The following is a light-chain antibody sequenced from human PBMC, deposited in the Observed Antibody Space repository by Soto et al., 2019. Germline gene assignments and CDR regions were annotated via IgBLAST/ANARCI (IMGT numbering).Light chain of an antibody. Sequence: QSVLTQPPSLSGAPGQRVTISCTGSGXNIGAPYDVHWYQHLPGTAPKLLIYGSTNRPSGVPGRFSGSKSGTSASLAITGLQAEDEADYYCQSYXSSLSGYVFGAGTKVTVL. V-gene: IGLV1-40*01. CDR3: QSYXSSLSGYV. J-gene: IGLJ1*01. CDR1: GXNIGAPYD. CDR2: GST.